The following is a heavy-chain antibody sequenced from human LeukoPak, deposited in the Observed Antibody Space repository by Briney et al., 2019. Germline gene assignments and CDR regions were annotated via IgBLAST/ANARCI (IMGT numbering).Heavy chain of an antibody. CDR3: AGDLEGDGYNYYFDY. V-gene: IGHV1-2*02. CDR1: GYTFTGYY. D-gene: IGHD5-24*01. J-gene: IGHJ4*02. Sequence: ASVKVSCKASGYTFTGYYMHWVRQAPGQGLEWMGWFNPNSGGTNYAQKFQGRVTMTRDTSISTAYMELSRLRSDDTAVYYCAGDLEGDGYNYYFDYWGQGTLVTVSS. CDR2: FNPNSGGT.